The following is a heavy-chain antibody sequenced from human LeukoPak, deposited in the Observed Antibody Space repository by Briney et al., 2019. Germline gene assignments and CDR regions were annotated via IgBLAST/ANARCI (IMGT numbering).Heavy chain of an antibody. V-gene: IGHV1-8*01. Sequence: GASVTVSCKASVYTFTSYDINRVRQATGQGLEGMGWMNPNSGNTGYAQKFQGRVTMTRNTSISTAYMELRSLRSDDTAVYYCAGGMGSGSYSAAYYFDYWGQGTLVTVSS. D-gene: IGHD3-22*01. CDR1: VYTFTSYD. CDR3: AGGMGSGSYSAAYYFDY. CDR2: MNPNSGNT. J-gene: IGHJ4*02.